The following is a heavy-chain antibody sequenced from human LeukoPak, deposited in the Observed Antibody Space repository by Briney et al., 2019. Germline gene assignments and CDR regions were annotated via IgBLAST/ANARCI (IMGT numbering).Heavy chain of an antibody. CDR3: ARVQTGIYEVDP. CDR2: INPNSGGT. J-gene: IGHJ5*02. V-gene: IGHV1-2*02. CDR1: GYTFTGYY. D-gene: IGHD1-14*01. Sequence: ASVKVSCKASGYTFTGYYMHWVRQAPGQGLEWMGWINPNSGGTNYAQKFQGRVTMTRDTSISTAYMELSRLRSDDTAVYYCARVQTGIYEVDPWGQGTLVTVSS.